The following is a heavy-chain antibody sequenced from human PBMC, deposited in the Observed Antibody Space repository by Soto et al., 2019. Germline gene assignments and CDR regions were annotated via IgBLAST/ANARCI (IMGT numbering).Heavy chain of an antibody. V-gene: IGHV3-21*01. CDR1: GFTFSSYS. CDR3: ARDPLYGSGNYYYGMDV. J-gene: IGHJ6*02. CDR2: ISSSSSYI. Sequence: EVQLVESGGGLVKPGGSLRLSCAASGFTFSSYSMNWVRQAPGKGLEWVSSISSSSSYIYYADSVKGRFTISRDNAKNSLYLQMNSLRAEDTAVYYCARDPLYGSGNYYYGMDVWGQGTTVTVSS. D-gene: IGHD3-10*01.